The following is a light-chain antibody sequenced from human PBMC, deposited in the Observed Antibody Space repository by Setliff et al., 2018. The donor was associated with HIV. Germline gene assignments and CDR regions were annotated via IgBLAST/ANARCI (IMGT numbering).Light chain of an antibody. CDR3: QAWDSSSYV. CDR2: QDT. CDR1: ALGDKF. Sequence: SYELTQPPSVPVSPGQTASITCSGDALGDKFTSWYQQHPGQSPILLIYQDTRRPSGIPERFSGSNSGNTATLTISGTQAMDEADYYCQAWDSSSYVFGTGTKVTVL. J-gene: IGLJ1*01. V-gene: IGLV3-1*01.